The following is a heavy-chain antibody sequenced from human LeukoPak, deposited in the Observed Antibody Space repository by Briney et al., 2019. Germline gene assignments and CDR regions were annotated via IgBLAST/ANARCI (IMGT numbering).Heavy chain of an antibody. J-gene: IGHJ4*02. V-gene: IGHV4-59*01. D-gene: IGHD1-14*01. Sequence: SSETLSLTCTVSSGTISSYYWIWIRQPPGQGLEWIGYIYYSGSTNYNPSLKSRVTISVDTSKNQFSLKLSAVTAADTAVYYCARGRYYFDYWGQGTLVTVSS. CDR3: ARGRYYFDY. CDR2: IYYSGST. CDR1: SGTISSYY.